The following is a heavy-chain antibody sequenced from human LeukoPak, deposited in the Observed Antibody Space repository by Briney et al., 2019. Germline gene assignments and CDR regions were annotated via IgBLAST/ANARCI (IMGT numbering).Heavy chain of an antibody. CDR3: ARDPLFYDSSGYLLADDAFDI. CDR2: IYYSGST. V-gene: IGHV4-30-4*01. D-gene: IGHD3-22*01. Sequence: SETLSLTCTVSGGSISSGDYYWSWIRQPPGKGLEWIGYIYYSGSTYYNPSLKSRVTISVDASKNQFSLKLSSVTAADTAVYYCARDPLFYDSSGYLLADDAFDIWGQGTMVTVSS. J-gene: IGHJ3*02. CDR1: GGSISSGDYY.